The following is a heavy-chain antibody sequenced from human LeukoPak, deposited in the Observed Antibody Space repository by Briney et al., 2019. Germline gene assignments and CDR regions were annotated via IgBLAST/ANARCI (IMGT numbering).Heavy chain of an antibody. CDR1: GGSFSGYY. CDR2: INHSGST. CDR3: ARGRGVLPGKFDY. V-gene: IGHV4-34*01. D-gene: IGHD3-10*01. Sequence: KPSETLSLTCAVYGGSFSGYYWSWIRQPPGKGLEWIGEINHSGSTNYNPSLKSRVTISVDTSKNQFSLKLSSVTAADTAVYYCARGRGVLPGKFDYWGQGTLVTVSS. J-gene: IGHJ4*02.